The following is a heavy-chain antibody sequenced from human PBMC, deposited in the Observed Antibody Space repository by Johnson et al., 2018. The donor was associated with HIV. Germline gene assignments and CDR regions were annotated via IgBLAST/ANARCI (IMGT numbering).Heavy chain of an antibody. CDR2: IFSDNST. Sequence: VQVLESGGGVIQTGESLTVSCTASGFSVSISYMSWVRQAPGKGLEWVAVIFSDNSTDYADSVKGRFTISRDRSKNTLYLHMNSLRVEDTAAYYCATDRGSGFDAFDTWGQGTMVTVSS. CDR3: ATDRGSGFDAFDT. D-gene: IGHD3-3*01. J-gene: IGHJ3*02. V-gene: IGHV3-53*01. CDR1: GFSVSISY.